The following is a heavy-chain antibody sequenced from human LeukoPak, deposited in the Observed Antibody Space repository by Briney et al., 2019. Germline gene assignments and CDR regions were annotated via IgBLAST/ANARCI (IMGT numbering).Heavy chain of an antibody. D-gene: IGHD1-26*01. CDR2: INPDGSVT. CDR3: ARVPRGSYSFDY. J-gene: IGHJ4*02. V-gene: IGHV3-74*01. Sequence: GRSLRLSCAASGFTFSSYGMHWVRQAPGKGLVWVSRINPDGSVTSYADSVKGRFTISRDNAMNTLYLQMNSLRAEDTAVYYCARVPRGSYSFDYWGQGTLVTVSS. CDR1: GFTFSSYG.